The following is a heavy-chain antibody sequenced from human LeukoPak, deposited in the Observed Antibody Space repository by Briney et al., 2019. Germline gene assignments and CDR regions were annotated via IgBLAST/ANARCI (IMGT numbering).Heavy chain of an antibody. V-gene: IGHV3-30*18. CDR1: GFTFSSYG. J-gene: IGHJ4*02. CDR3: AKPYYYDRSGSGVNHFDY. Sequence: GGSLRLSCAASGFTFSSYGIHWVRQAPGKGLGRVAVISYDGSRKYYADSVKGRFTISRDNSKNTLYLQMNSLRAEDTAVYYCAKPYYYDRSGSGVNHFDYWGQGTLVTVSS. D-gene: IGHD3-22*01. CDR2: ISYDGSRK.